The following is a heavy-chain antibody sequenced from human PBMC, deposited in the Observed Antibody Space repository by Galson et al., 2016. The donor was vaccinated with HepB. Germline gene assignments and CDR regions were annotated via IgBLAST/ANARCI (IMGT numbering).Heavy chain of an antibody. CDR2: IYSGGGT. J-gene: IGHJ4*02. Sequence: SLRLSCAASGFTVSNNFMRWVRQAPGKGLEWVSLIYSGGGTHYVDSVKGRFIISRDNSKNTLYLQMNSLRAEDTAVYYCAREDPNVVVAALDYWGQGTLVTVSS. CDR3: AREDPNVVVAALDY. CDR1: GFTVSNNF. V-gene: IGHV3-66*01. D-gene: IGHD6-19*01.